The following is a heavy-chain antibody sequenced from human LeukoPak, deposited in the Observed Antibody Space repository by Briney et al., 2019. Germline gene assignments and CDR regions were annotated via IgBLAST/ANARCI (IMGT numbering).Heavy chain of an antibody. D-gene: IGHD4-11*01. CDR1: GGSISSNY. CDR3: ASGTDYSNYYFNY. V-gene: IGHV4-59*01. J-gene: IGHJ4*02. Sequence: SETLSLTCTVSGGSISSNYWSWIRQPPGKGLEWIGYIYYSGSINYNSSLKSRVTISVDTSKNQFSLKLSSVTAADTAVYYCASGTDYSNYYFNYWGQGTLVTVSS. CDR2: IYYSGSI.